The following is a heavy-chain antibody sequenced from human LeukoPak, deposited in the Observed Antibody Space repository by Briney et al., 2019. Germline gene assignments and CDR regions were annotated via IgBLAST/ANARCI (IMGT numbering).Heavy chain of an antibody. J-gene: IGHJ4*02. CDR2: ISGSGDTT. CDR1: GFTFRSSA. V-gene: IGHV3-23*01. D-gene: IGHD3-16*02. Sequence: GGSLRLSCAASGFTFRSSAMSWVRQAPGKGLEWGASISGSGDTTYYTDSVKGRFTVSRDNSENTLSLQMSSLRAEDTAVYYCAKISVRTLGGILVISDWGQGNLVTVSS. CDR3: AKISVRTLGGILVISD.